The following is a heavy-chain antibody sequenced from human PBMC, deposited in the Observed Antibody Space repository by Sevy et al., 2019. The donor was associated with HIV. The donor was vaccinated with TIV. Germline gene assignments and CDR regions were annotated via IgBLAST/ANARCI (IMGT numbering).Heavy chain of an antibody. CDR3: AREDYSNYYFYAMDV. D-gene: IGHD4-4*01. J-gene: IGHJ6*02. CDR2: ISSSGSYI. Sequence: GGSLRLSCAASGFIFSNYGMNWVRQAPGKGLEWVSSISSSGSYIYYGDSMKGRFTISRDNAKNSLFLQMNSLRAEDTAGYYCAREDYSNYYFYAMDVWGQGTTVTVSS. CDR1: GFIFSNYG. V-gene: IGHV3-21*01.